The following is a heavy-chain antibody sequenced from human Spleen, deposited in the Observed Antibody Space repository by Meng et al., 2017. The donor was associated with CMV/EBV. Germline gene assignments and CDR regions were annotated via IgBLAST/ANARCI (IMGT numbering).Heavy chain of an antibody. CDR2: ISAYNGNT. D-gene: IGHD3-3*01. J-gene: IGHJ6*02. Sequence: ASVKVSCKASGYTFTSYGISWVRQAPGQGLEWMGWISAYNGNTNYAQKLQGRVTMTTDTSTSTAYMELRSLRSDDTAVYYCARVIVPAPWSGYYMDYDYNGMDVWGQGTTVTVSS. CDR3: ARVIVPAPWSGYYMDYDYNGMDV. V-gene: IGHV1-18*01. CDR1: GYTFTSYG.